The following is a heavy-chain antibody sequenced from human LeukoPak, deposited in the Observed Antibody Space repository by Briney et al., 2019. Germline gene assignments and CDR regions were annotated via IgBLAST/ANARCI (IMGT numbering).Heavy chain of an antibody. V-gene: IGHV3-23*01. CDR2: ISGSGGST. CDR3: ASPSKPGVLRYFDWNSGY. D-gene: IGHD3-9*01. J-gene: IGHJ4*02. Sequence: PGGSLRLSCAASGFTFSSYAMSWVCQAPGKGLEWVSAISGSGGSTYYADSVKGRFTISRDNSKNTLYLQMNSLRAEDTAVYYCASPSKPGVLRYFDWNSGYWGQGTLVTVSS. CDR1: GFTFSSYA.